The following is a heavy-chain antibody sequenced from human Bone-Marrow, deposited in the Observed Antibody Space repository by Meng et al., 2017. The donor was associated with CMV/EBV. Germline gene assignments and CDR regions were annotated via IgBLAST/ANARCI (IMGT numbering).Heavy chain of an antibody. V-gene: IGHV4-4*02. CDR2: IYHSGST. J-gene: IGHJ4*02. Sequence: SETLSLTCAVSGGSISSSNWWSWVRQPPGKGLEWIGEIYHSGSTNYNPSLKSRVTISVDKSKNQFSLKLSSVTAADTAVYYCARRDCSSTSCYTHFAYWGQGTRVTVSS. CDR1: GGSISSSNW. CDR3: ARRDCSSTSCYTHFAY. D-gene: IGHD2-2*02.